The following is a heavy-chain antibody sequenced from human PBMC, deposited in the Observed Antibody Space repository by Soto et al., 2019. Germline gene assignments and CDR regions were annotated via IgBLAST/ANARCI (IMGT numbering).Heavy chain of an antibody. D-gene: IGHD3-10*01. CDR1: GFTFGDYA. J-gene: IGHJ6*02. CDR2: IRSKAYGGTT. CDR3: TSGSYRNDEGGNYYGMDV. V-gene: IGHV3-49*03. Sequence: GGSLRLSCTASGFTFGDYAMSWFRQAPGKGLEWVGFIRSKAYGGTTEYAASVKGRFTISRDDSKSIAYLQMNSLKTEDTAVYYCTSGSYRNDEGGNYYGMDVWRQGTTVTVS.